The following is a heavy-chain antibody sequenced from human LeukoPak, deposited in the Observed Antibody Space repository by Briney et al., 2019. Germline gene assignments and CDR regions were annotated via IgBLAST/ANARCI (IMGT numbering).Heavy chain of an antibody. CDR3: AKVSGGVIVNYYYYMDV. J-gene: IGHJ6*03. Sequence: GGSLRLSCAASGFTFSSYAMSWVRQAPGKGLEWVSAISGSGGSTYYADSVKGRFTISRDNSKNTLYLQMNSLRAEDTAVYYCAKVSGGVIVNYYYYMDVWGKGTTVTVSS. CDR1: GFTFSSYA. D-gene: IGHD3-16*02. V-gene: IGHV3-23*01. CDR2: ISGSGGST.